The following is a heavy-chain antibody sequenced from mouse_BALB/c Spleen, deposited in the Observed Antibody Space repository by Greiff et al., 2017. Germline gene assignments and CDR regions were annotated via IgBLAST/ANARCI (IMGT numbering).Heavy chain of an antibody. J-gene: IGHJ3*01. CDR2: IWAGGST. CDR1: GFSLTSYG. D-gene: IGHD1-1*01. V-gene: IGHV2-9*02. CDR3: ARGYGSSYHGFAY. Sequence: VQLQESGPGLVAPSQSLSITCTVSGFSLTSYGVHWVRQPPGKGLEWLGVIWAGGSTNYNSALMSRLSISKDNSKSQVFLKMNSLQTDDTAMYYCARGYGSSYHGFAYWGQGTLVTVSA.